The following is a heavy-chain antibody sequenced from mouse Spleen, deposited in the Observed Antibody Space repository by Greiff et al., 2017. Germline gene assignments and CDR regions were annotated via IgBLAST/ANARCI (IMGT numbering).Heavy chain of an antibody. V-gene: IGHV3-6*01. D-gene: IGHD2-13*01. CDR1: GYSITSGYY. J-gene: IGHJ2*01. CDR2: ISYDGSN. CDR3: ARDRGYGDYGFDY. Sequence: ESGPGLVKPSQSLSLTCSVTGYSITSGYYWNWIRQFPGNKLEWMGYISYDGSNNYNPSLKNRISITRDTSKNQFFLKLNSVTTEDTATYYCARDRGYGDYGFDYWGQGTTLTVSS.